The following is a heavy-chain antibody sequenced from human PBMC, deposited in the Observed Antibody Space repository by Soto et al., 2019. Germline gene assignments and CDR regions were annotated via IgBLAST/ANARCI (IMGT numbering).Heavy chain of an antibody. Sequence: QVQLVQSGAEVKKPGASVKVSCKASGYTFTGYYMHWVRQAPGQGLEWMGWINPNSGGTNYAQKFQGWVTMTRDTSISTAYMERSRLRSDDTAVYYCARGDIVVVVAATLDAFDIWGQGTMVTVSS. CDR2: INPNSGGT. J-gene: IGHJ3*02. CDR1: GYTFTGYY. V-gene: IGHV1-2*04. CDR3: ARGDIVVVVAATLDAFDI. D-gene: IGHD2-15*01.